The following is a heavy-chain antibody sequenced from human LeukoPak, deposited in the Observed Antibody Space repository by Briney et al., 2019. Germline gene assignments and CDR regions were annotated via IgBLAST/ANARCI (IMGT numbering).Heavy chain of an antibody. CDR3: ARGDGYNTYGMDV. D-gene: IGHD5-24*01. J-gene: IGHJ6*02. Sequence: SETLSLTCTVSGGSISSYYWSWIRQPPGKGLEWIGYIYYSGSTNYNPSLKSRVTISVDTSKNQFSLKLSSVTAADTAVYYCARGDGYNTYGMDVWGQGTTVTVSS. CDR2: IYYSGST. V-gene: IGHV4-59*08. CDR1: GGSISSYY.